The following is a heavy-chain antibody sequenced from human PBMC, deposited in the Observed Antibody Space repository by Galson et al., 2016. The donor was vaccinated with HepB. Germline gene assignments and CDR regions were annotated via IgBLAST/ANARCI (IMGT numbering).Heavy chain of an antibody. J-gene: IGHJ6*02. CDR2: LYPGGST. V-gene: IGHV3-53*01. D-gene: IGHD3-10*01. Sequence: SLRLSCAASGFTVTTDYTNWVRQAPGKGLEWVSILYPGGSTYYADSVKGRFSVSRDTSTNTFYLQMYSLRADDTAVYFCARERRDSSMIRGIYFYAMDVWGQGTTVIVSS. CDR1: GFTVTTDY. CDR3: ARERRDSSMIRGIYFYAMDV.